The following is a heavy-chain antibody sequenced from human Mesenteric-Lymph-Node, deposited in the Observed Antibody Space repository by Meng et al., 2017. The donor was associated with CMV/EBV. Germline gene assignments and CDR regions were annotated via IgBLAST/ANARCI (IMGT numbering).Heavy chain of an antibody. V-gene: IGHV3-30*02. CDR2: MRYDGEDE. Sequence: GESLKISCVTSGFTFTHYGVHWVRQAPGKVLEWVASMRYDGEDEYYKDSVKGRFTISRDNSQNMLYLQMNSLRAEDAGLYHCAKDPHEFWSPYFLESWGQGTLVTVSS. J-gene: IGHJ4*02. CDR1: GFTFTHYG. D-gene: IGHD3-3*01. CDR3: AKDPHEFWSPYFLES.